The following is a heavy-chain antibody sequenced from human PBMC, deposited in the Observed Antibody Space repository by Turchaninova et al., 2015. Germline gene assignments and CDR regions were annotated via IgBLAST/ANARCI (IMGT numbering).Heavy chain of an antibody. CDR3: AGPGYNLDY. D-gene: IGHD1-14*01. J-gene: IGHJ4*02. CDR2: ISSVSNYI. CDR1: GFTFSSYS. Sequence: EVQLVESGGGLVKPGGSLRLSCAASGFTFSSYSMNWVRQAPGKGLEWVSSISSVSNYIYYADSGKGRVTISRDNAKNSLYLQMNSLRAEDTAVYYCAGPGYNLDYWGQGTLVTVSS. V-gene: IGHV3-21*01.